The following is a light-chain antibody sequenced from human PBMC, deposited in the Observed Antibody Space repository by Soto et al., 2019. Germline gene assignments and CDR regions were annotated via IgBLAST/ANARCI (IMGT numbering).Light chain of an antibody. CDR1: QSISSY. Sequence: DIQMTQSPSSLSASVGDRVTITCRASQSISSYLNWYQQKPGKAPKLLIYAASSLQGGVPSRFSGGGSVTDFTCTNSSQQPQDFASYYRQQSYSTPLTFGLGTKVEIK. J-gene: IGKJ1*01. CDR2: AAS. CDR3: QQSYSTPLT. V-gene: IGKV1-39*01.